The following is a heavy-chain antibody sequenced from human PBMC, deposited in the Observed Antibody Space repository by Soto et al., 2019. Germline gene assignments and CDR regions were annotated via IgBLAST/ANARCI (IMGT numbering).Heavy chain of an antibody. CDR2: ISWNSGSI. Sequence: EVQLVESGGGLVQPGRSLRLSCAASGFTFDDYAMHWVRQAPGKGLEWVSGISWNSGSIGYADSVKGRFTISRDNAKNPLYLKMNSLRAEDTALYYCAKERAAHFDYWGQGTLVTVSS. V-gene: IGHV3-9*01. CDR3: AKERAAHFDY. CDR1: GFTFDDYA. J-gene: IGHJ4*02.